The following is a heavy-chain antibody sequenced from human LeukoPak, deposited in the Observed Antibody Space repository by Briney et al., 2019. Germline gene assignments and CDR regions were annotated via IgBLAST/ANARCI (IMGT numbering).Heavy chain of an antibody. CDR1: GFTFSSYS. D-gene: IGHD6-13*01. CDR3: ARDRGGSSSLDY. V-gene: IGHV3-21*01. Sequence: GGSLRLSCAASGFTFSSYSMTWVRQAPGEGLEWVSSISSSSSYIYYADSVKGRFTISRDNAKNSLYLQMNSLRAEDTAVYYCARDRGGSSSLDYWGQGTLVTVSS. J-gene: IGHJ4*02. CDR2: ISSSSSYI.